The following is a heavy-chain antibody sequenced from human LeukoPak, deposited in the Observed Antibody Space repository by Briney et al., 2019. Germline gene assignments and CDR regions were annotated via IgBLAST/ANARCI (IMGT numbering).Heavy chain of an antibody. V-gene: IGHV3-64*04. CDR2: ISTTGGNT. CDR3: AKSGVAGLPAAGGLGYHGMDV. D-gene: IGHD2-2*01. Sequence: TGGSLRLSCAASGFTFNTYSMNWVRQVPGKGLEYVSHISTTGGNTYHADSVKGRFTISRDNSKNTLYLQMNSLRPEDTAVYYCAKSGVAGLPAAGGLGYHGMDVWGQGTTVTVSS. J-gene: IGHJ6*02. CDR1: GFTFNTYS.